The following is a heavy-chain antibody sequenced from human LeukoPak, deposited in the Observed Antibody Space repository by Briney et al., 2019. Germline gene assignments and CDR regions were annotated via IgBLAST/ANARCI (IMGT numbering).Heavy chain of an antibody. D-gene: IGHD6-19*01. V-gene: IGHV3-21*01. CDR3: ASLTPPYSSGWYVGTVDDY. Sequence: GGSLRLSCAASGFTFSSYSMNWVRQAPGKGLEWVSSISSSSSYIYYADSVKGRFTISRDNAKNSLYLQMNSLRAEDTAVYYCASLTPPYSSGWYVGTVDDYWGQGTLVTVSS. J-gene: IGHJ4*02. CDR2: ISSSSSYI. CDR1: GFTFSSYS.